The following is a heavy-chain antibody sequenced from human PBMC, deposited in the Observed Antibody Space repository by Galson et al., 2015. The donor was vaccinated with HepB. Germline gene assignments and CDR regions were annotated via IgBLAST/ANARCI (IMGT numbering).Heavy chain of an antibody. V-gene: IGHV1-18*01. CDR3: ARGALVVAVGATQNNWFDP. D-gene: IGHD2-15*01. J-gene: IGHJ5*02. CDR1: GYTFSSYS. Sequence: SVKVSCKASGYTFSSYSITWVRQAPGQGLEWVGWISPHNRYTNYAQNFQGRVTMTTDTSTTTAYMELRSLRSDDTAVYYCARGALVVAVGATQNNWFDPWGRGTLVIVSS. CDR2: ISPHNRYT.